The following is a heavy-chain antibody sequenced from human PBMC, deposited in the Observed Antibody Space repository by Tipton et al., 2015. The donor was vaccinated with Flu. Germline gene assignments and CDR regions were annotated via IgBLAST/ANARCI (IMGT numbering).Heavy chain of an antibody. CDR1: SGSIRSTNYF. V-gene: IGHV4-39*07. CDR3: ASVETELLYERSVDYYYYMDV. D-gene: IGHD2-15*01. Sequence: TLSLTCTVSSGSIRSTNYFCAWIRQPPGKRLELIGSIYPSGTTYYNPSLKSRVTISVDTSKSQFSLKLSSVTAADTAVYYCASVETELLYERSVDYYYYMDVWGKGTTVTVSS. CDR2: IYPSGTT. J-gene: IGHJ6*03.